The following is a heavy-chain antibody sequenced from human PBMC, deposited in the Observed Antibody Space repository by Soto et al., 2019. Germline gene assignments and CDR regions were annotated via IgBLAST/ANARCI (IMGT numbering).Heavy chain of an antibody. CDR1: GYTFTRYG. J-gene: IGHJ6*03. CDR3: ARGFPPLIASIVVVPAATDYMDV. CDR2: ISAYNGNT. V-gene: IGHV1-18*01. D-gene: IGHD2-2*01. Sequence: ASVKVSCKTSGYTFTRYGISWVRQAPGQGLEWTGWISAYNGNTNYAQKLQGRVTMTTDTSTSTAYMELRSLKSDDTAVYYCARGFPPLIASIVVVPAATDYMDVWGKGSTVTISS.